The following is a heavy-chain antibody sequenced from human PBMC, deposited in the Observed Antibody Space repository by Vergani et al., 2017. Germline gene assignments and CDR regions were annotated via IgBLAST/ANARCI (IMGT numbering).Heavy chain of an antibody. V-gene: IGHV1-69*09. J-gene: IGHJ4*02. Sequence: QVQLVQSGAEVKKPGSSVKVSCKASGGPFSSYTISWVRQAPGQGLEWMGRIIPILGIANYAQKFQGRVTITADKSTSTAYMELSSLRSEDTAVYYCARDRYREYSGYDFPLWGQGTLVTVSS. CDR3: ARDRYREYSGYDFPL. D-gene: IGHD5-12*01. CDR2: IIPILGIA. CDR1: GGPFSSYT.